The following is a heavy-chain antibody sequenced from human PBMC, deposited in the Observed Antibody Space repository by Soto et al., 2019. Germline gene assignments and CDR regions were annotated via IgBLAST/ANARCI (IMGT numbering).Heavy chain of an antibody. CDR3: ARVVGGYDFWSGYYGMDV. J-gene: IGHJ6*02. V-gene: IGHV4-30-4*01. D-gene: IGHD3-3*01. Sequence: PSETLSLTCTVSGGSISSGDYYWSWIRQPPGKGLEWIGYIYYSGSTYYNPSLKSRVTISVDTSKNQFSLKLSPVTAADTAVYYCARVVGGYDFWSGYYGMDVWGQGTTVTVSS. CDR1: GGSISSGDYY. CDR2: IYYSGST.